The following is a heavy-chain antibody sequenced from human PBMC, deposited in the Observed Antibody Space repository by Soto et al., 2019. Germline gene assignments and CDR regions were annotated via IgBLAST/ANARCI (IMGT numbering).Heavy chain of an antibody. V-gene: IGHV3-23*01. CDR1: GFTFSSYA. D-gene: IGHD6-13*01. CDR3: AKDGEQQLVHYYYYYMDV. CDR2: ISGSGGST. Sequence: GGSLRLSCAASGFTFSSYAMSWVRQAPGKGLEWVSAISGSGGSTYYADSVKGRFTISRDNSKNTLYLQMNSLRAEDTAVYYCAKDGEQQLVHYYYYYMDVWGKGTTVTVSS. J-gene: IGHJ6*03.